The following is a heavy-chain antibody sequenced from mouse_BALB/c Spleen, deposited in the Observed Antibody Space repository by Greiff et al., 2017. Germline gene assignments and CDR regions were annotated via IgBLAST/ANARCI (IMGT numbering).Heavy chain of an antibody. J-gene: IGHJ1*01. D-gene: IGHD2-14*01. CDR2: ISYSGST. CDR1: GYSITSDYA. V-gene: IGHV3-2*02. CDR3: AKVYRYDGWYFDV. Sequence: VQLQQSGPGLVKPSQSLSLTCTVTGYSITSDYAWNWIRQFPGNKLEWMGYISYSGSTSYNPSLKSRISITRDTSKNQFFLQLNSVTTEDTATYYCAKVYRYDGWYFDVWGAGTTVTVSS.